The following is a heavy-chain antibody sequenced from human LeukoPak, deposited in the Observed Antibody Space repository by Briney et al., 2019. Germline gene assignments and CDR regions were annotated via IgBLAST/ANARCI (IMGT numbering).Heavy chain of an antibody. J-gene: IGHJ4*02. CDR1: GDSISSYY. CDR2: ISGSGGST. CDR3: AKDGSGSYYYYFDY. V-gene: IGHV3-23*01. D-gene: IGHD3-10*01. Sequence: ETLSLTCTVSGDSISSYYWNWVRQAPGKGLEWVSAISGSGGSTYYADSVKGRFTISRDNSKNTLYLQMNSLRAEDTAVYYCAKDGSGSYYYYFDYWGQGTLVTVSS.